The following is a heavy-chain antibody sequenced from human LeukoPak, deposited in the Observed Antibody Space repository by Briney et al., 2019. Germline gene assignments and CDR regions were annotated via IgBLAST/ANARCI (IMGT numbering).Heavy chain of an antibody. CDR3: ASGVGWLFGY. J-gene: IGHJ4*02. D-gene: IGHD3-9*01. CDR2: IYHSGST. Sequence: SETLSLTCTVSGYSISSGYYWGWIRQPPGKGLEWIGSIYHSGSTYYNPSLKSRVTISVDTSKNQFSLKLSSVTAADTAVYYCASGVGWLFGYWGQGTLVTVSS. CDR1: GYSISSGYY. V-gene: IGHV4-38-2*02.